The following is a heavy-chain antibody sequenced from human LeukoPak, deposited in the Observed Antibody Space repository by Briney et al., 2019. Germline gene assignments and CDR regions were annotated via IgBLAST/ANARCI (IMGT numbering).Heavy chain of an antibody. CDR1: GYTFTSYG. D-gene: IGHD2-15*01. CDR3: ARPIACLGYCSGGSLAY. Sequence: RASVKVSCKASGYTFTSYGISWVRQAPGQGLEWMGIINPSGGSTSYAQKFQGRVTMTRDTSTSTVYMELSSLRSEDTAVYYCARPIACLGYCSGGSLAYWGQGTLVTVSS. CDR2: INPSGGST. J-gene: IGHJ4*02. V-gene: IGHV1-46*01.